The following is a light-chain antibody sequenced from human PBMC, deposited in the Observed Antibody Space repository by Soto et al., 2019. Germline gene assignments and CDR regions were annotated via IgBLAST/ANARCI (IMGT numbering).Light chain of an antibody. Sequence: EIVMTQSRATLSLSLGARATLYCRASQSVSSNLAWYQQKPGQAPRLLIYGASTRATGIPARFSGSGSGTEFTLTISSLQSEDLAVYYCQQYNNWPPITFGQGTRVEIK. CDR2: GAS. V-gene: IGKV3-15*01. J-gene: IGKJ5*01. CDR1: QSVSSN. CDR3: QQYNNWPPIT.